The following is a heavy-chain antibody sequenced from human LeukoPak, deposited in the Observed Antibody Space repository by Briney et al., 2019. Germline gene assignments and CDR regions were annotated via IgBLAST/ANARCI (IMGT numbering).Heavy chain of an antibody. Sequence: PSETLSLTCTVSGYSISSGYYWGWIRQPPGKGLEWIGSIYHSGSTYYNPSLKSRVTISVDTSKNQFSLKLSSVTAADTAVYYCARGYYDFWSGYYWPDAFDIWGQGTMVTVSS. J-gene: IGHJ3*02. V-gene: IGHV4-38-2*02. CDR3: ARGYYDFWSGYYWPDAFDI. CDR2: IYHSGST. D-gene: IGHD3-3*01. CDR1: GYSISSGYY.